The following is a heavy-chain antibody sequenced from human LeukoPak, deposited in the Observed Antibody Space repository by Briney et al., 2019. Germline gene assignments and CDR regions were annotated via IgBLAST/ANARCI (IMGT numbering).Heavy chain of an antibody. Sequence: MSSETLSLTCAVYGGSFSGYYWSWIRQPPGKGLEWIGAINHSGSTNYNASLKSRVTISVDTSKNQFSLRLSSVTAADTAVYYCAPRGDIEHSYGYGKWFDPWGQGTRVTVSS. CDR1: GGSFSGYY. D-gene: IGHD5-18*01. J-gene: IGHJ5*02. CDR2: INHSGST. V-gene: IGHV4-34*01. CDR3: APRGDIEHSYGYGKWFDP.